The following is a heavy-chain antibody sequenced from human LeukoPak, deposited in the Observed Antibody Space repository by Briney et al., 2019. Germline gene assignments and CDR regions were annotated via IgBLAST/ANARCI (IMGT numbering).Heavy chain of an antibody. CDR2: ISSSTGYT. J-gene: IGHJ4*02. CDR1: GFTFSGYS. CDR3: ARDLRDYYDSSGYSLPFAY. V-gene: IGHV3-11*05. D-gene: IGHD3-22*01. Sequence: PGGSLRLSCAASGFTFSGYSMNWIRQAPGKGLEWLSYISSSTGYTNYADSVRGRFTISRDNAKNSLYLQMNSLRAEDTAVYYCARDLRDYYDSSGYSLPFAYWGQGTLVTVSS.